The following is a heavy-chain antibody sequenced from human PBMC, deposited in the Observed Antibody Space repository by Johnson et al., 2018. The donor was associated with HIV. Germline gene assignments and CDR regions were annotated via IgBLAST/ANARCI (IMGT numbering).Heavy chain of an antibody. V-gene: IGHV3-30*14. CDR2: ISYDGSNK. J-gene: IGHJ3*02. Sequence: QVQLVESGGGLVQPGGSLRLSCAASGFTFSSYAMHWVRQAPGKGLEWVAVISYDGSNKYYADSVKGRFTISRDNSKNTLYLQMNSLKAEDTAVYYCARTRQGAFDIWGQGTMVTVSS. CDR3: ARTRQGAFDI. CDR1: GFTFSSYA.